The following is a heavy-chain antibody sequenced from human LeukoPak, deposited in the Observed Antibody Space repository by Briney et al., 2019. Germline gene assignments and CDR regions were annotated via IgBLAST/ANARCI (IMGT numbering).Heavy chain of an antibody. V-gene: IGHV3-21*04. CDR1: GFSFSGYN. Sequence: GGSLRLSCTASGFSFSGYNMKWVRQAPGKGREWVSSIRSTGSYIHYADSVKGRFTISRDNAKNSLYLQMNSLRAEDMALYYCAKVGVEMATTGAFDIWGQGTMVTVSS. D-gene: IGHD5-24*01. J-gene: IGHJ3*02. CDR2: IRSTGSYI. CDR3: AKVGVEMATTGAFDI.